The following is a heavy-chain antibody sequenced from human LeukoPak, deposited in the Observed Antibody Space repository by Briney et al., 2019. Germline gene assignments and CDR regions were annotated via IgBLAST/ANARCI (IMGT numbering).Heavy chain of an antibody. D-gene: IGHD1-7*01. J-gene: IGHJ4*02. CDR2: INHSGST. CDR3: ATSLSGTIDY. CDR1: GGSFSGYY. V-gene: IGHV4-34*09. Sequence: SETLSLTCAVYGGSFSGYYWSWIRQPPGKGLEWIGEINHSGSTNYNPSLKSRVTISVDTSKNQLSLKVSSVTAADTAVYYCATSLSGTIDYWGQGALVTVSS.